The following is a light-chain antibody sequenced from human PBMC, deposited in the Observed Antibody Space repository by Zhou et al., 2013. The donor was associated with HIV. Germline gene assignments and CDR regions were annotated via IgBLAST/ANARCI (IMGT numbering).Light chain of an antibody. CDR3: LQHNSYLWT. J-gene: IGKJ1*01. V-gene: IGKV1-17*03. Sequence: DIQMTQSPSAMSASVGDRVTITCRASQDVSNKLAWFQQKPGEVPKRLIYAASTLHRGVPSRFSGSGSGTEFTLTISSLQPEDFATYYCLQHNSYLWTFGQGTKVEIK. CDR1: QDVSNK. CDR2: AAS.